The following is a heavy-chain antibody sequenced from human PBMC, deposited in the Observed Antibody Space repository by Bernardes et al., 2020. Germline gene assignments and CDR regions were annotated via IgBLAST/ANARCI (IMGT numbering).Heavy chain of an antibody. J-gene: IGHJ5*02. V-gene: IGHV4-4*07. D-gene: IGHD3-22*01. CDR3: ARGALYYYDSSGYYEDWFDP. Sequence: SETLSLTCTVSGGSISSYYWSWIRQPAGKGLEWIGRIYTSGRTNYNPSLKSRVTMSVDTSKNQFSLKLSSVTAADTAVYYCARGALYYYDSSGYYEDWFDPWGQGTLVTVSS. CDR2: IYTSGRT. CDR1: GGSISSYY.